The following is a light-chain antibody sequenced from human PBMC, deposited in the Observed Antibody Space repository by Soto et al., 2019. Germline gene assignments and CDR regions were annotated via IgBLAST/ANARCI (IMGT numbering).Light chain of an antibody. CDR2: SAS. Sequence: DIQMTQSPSSLSASVGDRVTISCRASQSISTYLNWYQQKPGKAPKFLIYSASSLQSGVPSRFSGSRSGTDFTLTISSLQPEDFATYYCQQSYSTPCTFGQGTKLEIK. V-gene: IGKV1-39*01. CDR1: QSISTY. J-gene: IGKJ2*02. CDR3: QQSYSTPCT.